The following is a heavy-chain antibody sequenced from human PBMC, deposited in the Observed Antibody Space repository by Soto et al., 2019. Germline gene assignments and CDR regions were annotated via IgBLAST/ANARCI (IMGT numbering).Heavy chain of an antibody. CDR2: IWNDGNKK. J-gene: IGHJ4*02. CDR1: GFTFAGYG. CDR3: ARVNGDGWVIFDS. Sequence: QVHLVESGGGVVQPGKSLRLSCAASGFTFAGYGMHWVRQAPGKGLEWVAVIWNDGNKKYYADSVKGRFTISRDNSQTTLYLQMYILRVEDTAVYSCARVNGDGWVIFDSWAPVTLVTVSP. V-gene: IGHV3-33*01. D-gene: IGHD6-19*01.